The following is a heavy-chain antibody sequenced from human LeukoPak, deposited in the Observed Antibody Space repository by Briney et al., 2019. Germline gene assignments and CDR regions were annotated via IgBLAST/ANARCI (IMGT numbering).Heavy chain of an antibody. V-gene: IGHV4-59*01. CDR1: GGSFSPYY. D-gene: IGHD6-19*01. Sequence: SETLSLTCTVSGGSFSPYYWIWIRQPPGKGLEWVGYIYYSGSTNYNPSLQSRVTISVDTSKNQFSLKLSSVTAADTAVYYCARGGSGWYRVHYYYYYMDVWGKGTTVTVSS. CDR3: ARGGSGWYRVHYYYYYMDV. J-gene: IGHJ6*03. CDR2: IYYSGST.